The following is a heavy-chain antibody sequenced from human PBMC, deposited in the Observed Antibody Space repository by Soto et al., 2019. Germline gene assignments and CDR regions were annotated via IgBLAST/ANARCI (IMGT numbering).Heavy chain of an antibody. CDR3: ARDAGYRGFNWYDP. CDR1: GYTFTSYA. V-gene: IGHV1-3*01. J-gene: IGHJ5*02. Sequence: GASVKVSCKASGYTFTSYAMHWVRQAPGQRLEWMGWINAGNGNTKYSQKLQGRVTITRDTSASTAYMERSSLRSEDTAMYYCARDAGYRGFNWYDPWGQGTLVTVSS. D-gene: IGHD6-13*01. CDR2: INAGNGNT.